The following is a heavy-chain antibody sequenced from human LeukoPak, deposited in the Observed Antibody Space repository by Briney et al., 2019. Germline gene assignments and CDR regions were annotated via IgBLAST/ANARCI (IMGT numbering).Heavy chain of an antibody. CDR2: ISSGGSPI. CDR1: GFTFSDYY. CDR3: VRAVPAAVLGAFDI. V-gene: IGHV3-11*04. D-gene: IGHD2-2*02. J-gene: IGHJ3*02. Sequence: GGSLRLSCAASGFTFSDYYMSWIRQAPGKGLEWVSYISSGGSPIYYADSVKGRFTISRDNAKNSLYLQMNSLRAEDTAVYYCVRAVPAAVLGAFDIWGQGSMVTVSS.